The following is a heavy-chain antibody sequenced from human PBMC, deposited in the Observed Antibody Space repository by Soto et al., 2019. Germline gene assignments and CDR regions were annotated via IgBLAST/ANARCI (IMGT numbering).Heavy chain of an antibody. CDR2: ISGSGGST. V-gene: IGHV3-23*01. J-gene: IGHJ5*02. D-gene: IGHD2-2*01. CDR3: VKESYCSSSRCWGDNWFDP. Sequence: GGSLRLSCAASGFTFSNYAMSWVRQAPGKGLEWVSHISGSGGSTHYADSVKGRLTISRDNSKNTVYLQINSLRADDTAVYFCVKESYCSSSRCWGDNWFDPWGQGTLVTVSS. CDR1: GFTFSNYA.